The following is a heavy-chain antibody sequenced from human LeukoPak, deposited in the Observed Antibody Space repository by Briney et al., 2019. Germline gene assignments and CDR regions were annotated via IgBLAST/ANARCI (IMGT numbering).Heavy chain of an antibody. J-gene: IGHJ4*02. V-gene: IGHV3-23*01. D-gene: IGHD2-15*01. CDR2: ISNSGDYT. CDR1: GFAFDFYA. Sequence: PGGSLRLSCAASGFAFDFYAMSWVRQAPGKGLEWVSLISNSGDYTYYADSVKGRFTVSRDNFKNTLYLQVNSLRPEDTAIYYCARDPPYCSGDNCYDYWGQGTLVTVSS. CDR3: ARDPPYCSGDNCYDY.